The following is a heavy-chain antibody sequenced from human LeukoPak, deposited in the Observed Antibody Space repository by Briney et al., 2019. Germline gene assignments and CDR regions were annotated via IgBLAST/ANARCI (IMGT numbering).Heavy chain of an antibody. CDR1: GFTFSTYS. CDR2: ISSSSSII. D-gene: IGHD3-22*01. Sequence: PGGSLRLSCAASGFTFSTYSMNWVRQAPGKGLEWVSYISSSSSIIYYADSVKGRVTISSDNAKNSLYLQMNSLRAEDTAVYYCASSYYDSSGYPPSAFDIWGQGTMVTVSS. CDR3: ASSYYDSSGYPPSAFDI. V-gene: IGHV3-48*01. J-gene: IGHJ3*02.